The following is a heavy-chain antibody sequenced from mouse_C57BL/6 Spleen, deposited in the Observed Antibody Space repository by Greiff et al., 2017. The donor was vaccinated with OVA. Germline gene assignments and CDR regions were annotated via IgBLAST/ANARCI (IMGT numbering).Heavy chain of an antibody. D-gene: IGHD2-1*01. Sequence: QVHVKQPGAELVRPGTSVKLSCKASGYTFTSYWMHWVKQRPGQGLEWIGVIDPSDSYTNYNQKFKGKATLTVDTSSSTAYMQLSSLTSEDSAVYYCARNYYGNYASAMDYWGQGTSVTVSS. V-gene: IGHV1-59*01. J-gene: IGHJ4*01. CDR1: GYTFTSYW. CDR3: ARNYYGNYASAMDY. CDR2: IDPSDSYT.